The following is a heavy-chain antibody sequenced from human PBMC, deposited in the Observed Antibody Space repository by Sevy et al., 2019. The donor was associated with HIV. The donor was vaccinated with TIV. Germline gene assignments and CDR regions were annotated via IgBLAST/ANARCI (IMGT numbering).Heavy chain of an antibody. D-gene: IGHD4-4*01. Sequence: GGSLRLSCTASGFTFSTYAMSWVRQAPGKGLEWVSGISGSGGRTYYADFVKGRFTSSRDNPKNTLNLQMNSLRTEDMAVYYCAKVGDYSNYDFDYWGQGTQVTVSS. CDR1: GFTFSTYA. J-gene: IGHJ4*02. CDR2: ISGSGGRT. V-gene: IGHV3-23*01. CDR3: AKVGDYSNYDFDY.